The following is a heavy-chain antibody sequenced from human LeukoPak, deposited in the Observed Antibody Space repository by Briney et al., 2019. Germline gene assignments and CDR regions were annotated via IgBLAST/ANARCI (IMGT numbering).Heavy chain of an antibody. J-gene: IGHJ1*01. CDR2: ISSSGSTI. Sequence: GGSLRLSCAASGFNFRNYEMHWVRQAPGKGLEWLSYISSSGSTIYYADSVKGRFTISRDNAKDSLYLQTNSLRLEDTAVYYCARSTYYAGSSPYPFHYWGQGTLVTVSS. D-gene: IGHD3-22*01. CDR3: ARSTYYAGSSPYPFHY. V-gene: IGHV3-48*03. CDR1: GFNFRNYE.